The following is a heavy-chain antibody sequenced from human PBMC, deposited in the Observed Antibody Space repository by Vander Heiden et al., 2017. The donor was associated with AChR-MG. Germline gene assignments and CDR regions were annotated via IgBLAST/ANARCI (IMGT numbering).Heavy chain of an antibody. CDR3: ARDRAESNYYYYGMDV. J-gene: IGHJ6*02. CDR1: GGTFSSYT. Sequence: QVQLVQSGAEVKKPGSSVKVSCKASGGTFSSYTISWVRQAPGQGLEWMGRIIPILGIANYAQKFQGRVTITADKSTSTAYMELSSLRSEDTAVYYCARDRAESNYYYYGMDVWAQGTTVTVSS. V-gene: IGHV1-69*08. CDR2: IIPILGIA.